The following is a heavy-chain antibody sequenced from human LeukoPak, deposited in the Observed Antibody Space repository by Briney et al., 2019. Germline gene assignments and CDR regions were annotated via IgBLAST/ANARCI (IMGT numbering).Heavy chain of an antibody. Sequence: ASVKVSCKVSGYTLTELSMHWVRQAPGKGLEWMGGFDPEDGETIYAQKFQGRVTMTEDTSTDTAYMELSSLRSEDTAVYYCATAPPTIAAARNWFDPLGPGNPGHRLL. CDR1: GYTLTELS. J-gene: IGHJ5*02. CDR3: ATAPPTIAAARNWFDP. V-gene: IGHV1-24*01. D-gene: IGHD6-13*01. CDR2: FDPEDGET.